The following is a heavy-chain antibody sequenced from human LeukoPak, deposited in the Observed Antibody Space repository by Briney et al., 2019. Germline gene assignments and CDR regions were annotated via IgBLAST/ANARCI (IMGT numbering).Heavy chain of an antibody. V-gene: IGHV3-23*01. CDR2: ISGSGGST. CDR3: AKVRGAAAGTDIDY. J-gene: IGHJ4*02. CDR1: GFTFSSYA. Sequence: GGSLRLSCAASGFTFSSYAVSWVRQAPGKGLEWVSAISGSGGSTYYADSVKGRFTISRDNSKNTLYLQMNSLRAEDTAVYYCAKVRGAAAGTDIDYWGQGTLVTVSS. D-gene: IGHD6-13*01.